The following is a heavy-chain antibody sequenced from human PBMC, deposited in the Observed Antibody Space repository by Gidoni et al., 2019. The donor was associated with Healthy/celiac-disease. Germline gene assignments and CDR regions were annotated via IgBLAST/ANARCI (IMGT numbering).Heavy chain of an antibody. D-gene: IGHD2-2*02. J-gene: IGHJ1*01. Sequence: QVQLVQSGAEVKKPGSSVKVSCKASGVTFSSYAISWVRQAPGQGLEWMGRIIPILGIANYAQKFQGRVTITADKSTSTAYMELSSLRSEDTAVYYCARDGGVPAAITYFQHWGQGTLVTVSS. CDR1: GVTFSSYA. CDR2: IIPILGIA. CDR3: ARDGGVPAAITYFQH. V-gene: IGHV1-69*04.